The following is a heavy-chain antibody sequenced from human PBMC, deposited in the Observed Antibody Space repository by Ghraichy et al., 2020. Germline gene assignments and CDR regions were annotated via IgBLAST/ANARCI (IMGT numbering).Heavy chain of an antibody. D-gene: IGHD4-17*01. CDR3: ARQVRGETYFDV. Sequence: SETLSLTCTVSGGSFSSSSYYWGWIRQPPKKGLEWIGSMYYSGSTLYNSSLKSRVTISVDTSKNQFSLTLTSVTAADTAVYYCARQVRGETYFDVWGRGTLVTVSS. CDR2: MYYSGST. CDR1: GGSFSSSSYY. J-gene: IGHJ2*01. V-gene: IGHV4-39*01.